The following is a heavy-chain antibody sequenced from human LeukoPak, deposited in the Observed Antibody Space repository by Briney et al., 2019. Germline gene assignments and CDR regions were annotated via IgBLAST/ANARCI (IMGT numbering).Heavy chain of an antibody. CDR1: GFIFRDYW. V-gene: IGHV3-74*01. CDR2: IDRDGFPT. D-gene: IGHD3-3*01. Sequence: GGSLRLSCAGSGFIFRDYWMLWVRQVPGKGLIWVSRIDRDGFPTIYADSVKGRFTVSRNNVRNTLYLQMNNLRDEDSAVYYCAASRWSGALDFWGKGSLVTVSS. CDR3: AASRWSGALDF. J-gene: IGHJ4*02.